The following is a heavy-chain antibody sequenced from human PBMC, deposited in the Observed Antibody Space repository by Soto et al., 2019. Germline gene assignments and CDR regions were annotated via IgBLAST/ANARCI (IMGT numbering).Heavy chain of an antibody. CDR1: GYTFTGYY. CDR3: ARDHSRPAARGGWFDP. D-gene: IGHD6-6*01. J-gene: IGHJ5*02. CDR2: INPNSGGT. Sequence: ASVKVSCKASGYTFTGYYMHWVRQAPGQGIEWMGWINPNSGGTNYAQKFQGRVTMTRDTSISTAYMELSRLRSDDTAVYSCARDHSRPAARGGWFDPWGQGTLVTVSS. V-gene: IGHV1-2*02.